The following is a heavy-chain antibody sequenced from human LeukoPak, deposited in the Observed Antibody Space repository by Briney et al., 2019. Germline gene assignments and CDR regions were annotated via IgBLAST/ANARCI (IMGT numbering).Heavy chain of an antibody. CDR1: GFTFSTYA. CDR3: AKPYYDFWSGYQRLYYFDY. D-gene: IGHD3-3*01. Sequence: GGSLRLSCAASGFTFSTYAMSWVRQAPGKGLEWVSAISGSGGSTYYADSVKGRFTISRDNSKNTLYLQMNSLRAEDTAVYYCAKPYYDFWSGYQRLYYFDYWGQGTLVTVSS. CDR2: ISGSGGST. V-gene: IGHV3-23*01. J-gene: IGHJ4*02.